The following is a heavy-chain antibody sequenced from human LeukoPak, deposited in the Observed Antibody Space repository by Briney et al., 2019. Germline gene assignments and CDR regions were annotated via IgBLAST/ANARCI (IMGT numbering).Heavy chain of an antibody. D-gene: IGHD5-18*01. Sequence: PSETLSLTCTVSGGSISSYYWSWIRQPPGKGLEWIGYIYYSGSTNYNPSLKSRVTISVDTSKNQFSLKLSSVTAADTAVYYCARDFTAMDNYWYFDLWGRGTLVTVSS. CDR1: GGSISSYY. CDR3: ARDFTAMDNYWYFDL. CDR2: IYYSGST. V-gene: IGHV4-59*01. J-gene: IGHJ2*01.